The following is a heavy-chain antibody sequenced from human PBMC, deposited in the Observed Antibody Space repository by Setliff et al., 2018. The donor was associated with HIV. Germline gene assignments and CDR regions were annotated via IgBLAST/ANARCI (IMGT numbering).Heavy chain of an antibody. CDR1: GFNIEEYA. CDR2: ISWNSVKI. CDR3: ARIQNHVWDY. V-gene: IGHV3-9*01. J-gene: IGHJ4*02. D-gene: IGHD5-18*01. Sequence: PGGSLRLSCVGSGFNIEEYAMAWVRQVPGKGLEWVSSISWNSVKIDYADFVKGRFTISRDNAKNSLFLHIIDLGAEDTATYYCARIQNHVWDYWGQGTLVTVSS.